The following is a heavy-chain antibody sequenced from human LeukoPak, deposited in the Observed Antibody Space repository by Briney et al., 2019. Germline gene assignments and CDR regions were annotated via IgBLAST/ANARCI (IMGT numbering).Heavy chain of an antibody. V-gene: IGHV3-49*04. J-gene: IGHJ4*02. Sequence: GGSLRLSCTASGFAFGDYAMSWVRQAPGKGLEWVGFIRTKAYGGTTEYAASVKGRFTISRDDSKSIVYLQMNSLKTEDTAVYYCARELSGSYYDFDYWGQGTLVTVSS. D-gene: IGHD1-26*01. CDR2: IRTKAYGGTT. CDR1: GFAFGDYA. CDR3: ARELSGSYYDFDY.